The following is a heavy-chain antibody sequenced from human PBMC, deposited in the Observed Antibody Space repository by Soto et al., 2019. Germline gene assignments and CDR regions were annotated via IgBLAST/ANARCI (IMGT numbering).Heavy chain of an antibody. Sequence: GGSLRLSCAASGFTFSSYGMHWVRQAPGKGLEWVAVISYDGSNKYYADSVKGRFTISRDNSKNTLYLQMNSLRAEDTAVYYCAKTEEGTKPTPPDDYWGQGTLVTVSS. CDR1: GFTFSSYG. CDR2: ISYDGSNK. D-gene: IGHD1-1*01. V-gene: IGHV3-30*18. CDR3: AKTEEGTKPTPPDDY. J-gene: IGHJ4*02.